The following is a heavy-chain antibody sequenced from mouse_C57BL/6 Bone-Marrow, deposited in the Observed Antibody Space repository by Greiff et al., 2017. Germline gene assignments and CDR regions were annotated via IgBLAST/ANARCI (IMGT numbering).Heavy chain of an antibody. J-gene: IGHJ2*01. V-gene: IGHV1-81*01. D-gene: IGHD2-5*01. CDR2: SYPRSGNT. CDR3: ASAHYSNHYFDY. Sequence: QVQLQQSGAELARPGASVKLSCKASGYTFTSYGISWVKQRTGQGLEWIGESYPRSGNTYYNEKFKGKATLTADKSSSTAYMELRSLTSEDSAVYFCASAHYSNHYFDYWGQGTTLTVSS. CDR1: GYTFTSYG.